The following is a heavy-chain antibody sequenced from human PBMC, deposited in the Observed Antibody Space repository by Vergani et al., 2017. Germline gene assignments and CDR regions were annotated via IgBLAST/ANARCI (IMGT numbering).Heavy chain of an antibody. D-gene: IGHD1-1*01. Sequence: QVQLVQSGAELKKPGASVSVSCKGSSHTFQTYGISWVRQAPGKGLEWMAWIRPYTGHTIYAQKFQDRVTMTAATPTNTAYMELRSLRSDDTAVYFCARVAPSNSEVTPTAFDVWGQGTMVTVSS. V-gene: IGHV1-18*01. CDR3: ARVAPSNSEVTPTAFDV. J-gene: IGHJ3*01. CDR2: IRPYTGHT. CDR1: SHTFQTYG.